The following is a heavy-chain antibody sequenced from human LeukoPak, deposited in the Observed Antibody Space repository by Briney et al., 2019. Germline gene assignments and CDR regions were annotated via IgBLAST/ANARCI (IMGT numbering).Heavy chain of an antibody. Sequence: ASVKVSCKASGYTFTSYGISWVRQAPGQGLEWMGWISAYNGSTNYAQKLQGRVTMTTDTSTSTAYMELRSLRSDDTAVYYCARGFGSIQLWTFDYWGQGTLVTVSS. D-gene: IGHD5-18*01. CDR2: ISAYNGST. V-gene: IGHV1-18*01. J-gene: IGHJ4*02. CDR3: ARGFGSIQLWTFDY. CDR1: GYTFTSYG.